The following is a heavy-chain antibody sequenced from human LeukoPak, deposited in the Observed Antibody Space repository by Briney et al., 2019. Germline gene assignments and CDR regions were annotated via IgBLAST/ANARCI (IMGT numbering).Heavy chain of an antibody. CDR1: GGSFSGYY. V-gene: IGHV4-34*01. J-gene: IGHJ4*02. CDR2: IYYSGST. Sequence: SETLSLTCAVYGGSFSGYYWGWLRQPPGKGLEWIGSIYYSGSTYYNPSLKSRVTISVDTSKNQFSLKLSSVTAADTAVYYCARGDGGNSGYWGQGTLVTVSS. CDR3: ARGDGGNSGY. D-gene: IGHD4-23*01.